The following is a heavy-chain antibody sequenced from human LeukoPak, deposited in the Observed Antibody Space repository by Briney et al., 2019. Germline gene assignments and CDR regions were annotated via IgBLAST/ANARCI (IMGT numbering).Heavy chain of an antibody. V-gene: IGHV3-53*01. Sequence: GGSLRLSCAASGFTVSSNFLSWVRQAPGKGLEWVSVIYSGGSTYYADSVKGRFTISRDNSKNILFLQMNSLRAEDTAVYHCARDLDILATIVGWGQGTLVTVSS. CDR3: ARDLDILATIVG. CDR1: GFTVSSNF. CDR2: IYSGGST. J-gene: IGHJ4*02. D-gene: IGHD5-12*01.